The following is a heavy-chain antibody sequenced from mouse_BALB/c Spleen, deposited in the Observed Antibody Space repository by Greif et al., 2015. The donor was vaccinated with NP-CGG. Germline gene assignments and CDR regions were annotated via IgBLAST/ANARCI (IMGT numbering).Heavy chain of an antibody. J-gene: IGHJ1*01. CDR1: GFNIKDTY. Sequence: VQLQQSGAELVKPGASVMLSRTASGFNIKDTYMHWVKQRPEQGLEWIGRIDPANGNTKYDPKFQGKATITADTSSNTAYLQLSSLTSEDTAVYYCANWDWYFDVWGAGTTVTVSS. V-gene: IGHV14-3*02. CDR2: IDPANGNT. D-gene: IGHD4-1*01. CDR3: ANWDWYFDV.